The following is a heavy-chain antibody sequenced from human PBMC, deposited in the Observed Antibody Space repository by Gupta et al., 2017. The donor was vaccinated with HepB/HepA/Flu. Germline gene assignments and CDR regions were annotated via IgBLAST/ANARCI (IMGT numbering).Heavy chain of an antibody. CDR2: INPRSGET. V-gene: IGHV1-2*02. J-gene: IGHJ5*02. CDR3: ARGLYGLTGITGGSDWFDP. CDR1: GYTFSIHY. Sequence: QVQLVQSGAEVKKPGASVKVSCKASGYTFSIHYMHWVRQAPGQGLEWMGWINPRSGETMDAPKFQGRVTLTRDTSISTAYMELTRVTSDDTALYYCARGLYGLTGITGGSDWFDPWGQGTLVTVSS. D-gene: IGHD1/OR15-1a*01.